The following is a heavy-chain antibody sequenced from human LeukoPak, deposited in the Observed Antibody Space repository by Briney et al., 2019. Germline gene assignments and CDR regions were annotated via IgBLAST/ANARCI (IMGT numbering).Heavy chain of an antibody. D-gene: IGHD3-22*01. CDR3: ARDGYYDSSNDFDY. CDR2: IKHDGSEK. CDR1: GFTLSSYW. Sequence: GGSLRLSCAASGFTLSSYWMSWVRQAPGKGLEWVANIKHDGSEKYYVDSVKDRFTISRDNAKNSLYLQMSSLRAEDTAVYYCARDGYYDSSNDFDYWGQGTLVTVSS. V-gene: IGHV3-7*01. J-gene: IGHJ4*02.